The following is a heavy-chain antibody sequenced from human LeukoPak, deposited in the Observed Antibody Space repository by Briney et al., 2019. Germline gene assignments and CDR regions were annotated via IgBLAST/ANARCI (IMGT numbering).Heavy chain of an antibody. CDR2: INPNSGGT. D-gene: IGHD2-2*01. Sequence: AASVKVSCKASGYTFTGYYMHWVRQAPGQGLEWMGWINPNSGGTNYAQKFQGWVTTTRDTSISTAYMELSRLRSDDTAVYYCARDGGSTSCIFDYWGQGTLVTVSS. J-gene: IGHJ4*02. CDR3: ARDGGSTSCIFDY. V-gene: IGHV1-2*04. CDR1: GYTFTGYY.